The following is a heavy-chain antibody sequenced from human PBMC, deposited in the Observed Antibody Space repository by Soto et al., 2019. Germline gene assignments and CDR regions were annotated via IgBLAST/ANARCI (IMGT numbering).Heavy chain of an antibody. D-gene: IGHD6-13*01. CDR2: IRDKAHSYTT. V-gene: IGHV3-72*01. CDR3: ARGGVTAAGFDY. Sequence: EVQLVESGGGLVQPGGSLRLSCAASGFTFSDHYMDWVRQVPGKGLEWVGRIRDKAHSYTTEYAASVKGRFTISRDDSKTSLYLQMNSLRAEDTAMYYCARGGVTAAGFDYWGQGALVTVSS. CDR1: GFTFSDHY. J-gene: IGHJ4*02.